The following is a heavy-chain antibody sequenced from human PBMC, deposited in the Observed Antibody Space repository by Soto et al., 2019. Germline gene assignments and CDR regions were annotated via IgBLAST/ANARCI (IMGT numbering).Heavy chain of an antibody. CDR1: GFTFSSYE. Sequence: PGGSLRLSCAASGFTFSSYEVNWVRQAPGKGLEWVSYISGSGNAMFYADSVKGRFTISRDNAKNSLSLQMNSLRAEDTAVYYCARGLFGELSPGGIDYFDYWGQGTLVTAPQ. V-gene: IGHV3-48*03. CDR2: ISGSGNAM. D-gene: IGHD3-10*01. J-gene: IGHJ4*02. CDR3: ARGLFGELSPGGIDYFDY.